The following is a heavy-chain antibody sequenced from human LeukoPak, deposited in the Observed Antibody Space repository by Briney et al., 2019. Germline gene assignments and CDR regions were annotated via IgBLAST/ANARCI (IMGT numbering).Heavy chain of an antibody. Sequence: ASVKVSCKASSYTFTSYGISWVRQAPGQGLEWMGWISAYNGNTNYAQKLQGRVTMTTDTSTSTAYLELRSLRSDATAVSYCARDLATHYDFWSGSYGFDYRGQGTLLTASS. CDR2: ISAYNGNT. D-gene: IGHD3-3*01. J-gene: IGHJ4*02. CDR1: SYTFTSYG. V-gene: IGHV1-18*01. CDR3: ARDLATHYDFWSGSYGFDY.